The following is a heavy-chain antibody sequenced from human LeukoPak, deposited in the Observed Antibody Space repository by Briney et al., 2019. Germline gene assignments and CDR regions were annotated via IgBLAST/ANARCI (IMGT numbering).Heavy chain of an antibody. J-gene: IGHJ5*02. CDR1: GGSISSYY. CDR2: IYYSGST. Sequence: SETLSLTCTVSGGSISSYYWSWIRQPPGKGLEWIGYIYYSGSTNYNPSLKSRVTISVDTSKNQFSLKLSSVTAADTAVYYCAREVAAAGTPYNWFDPWGQGTLFTVSS. D-gene: IGHD6-13*01. V-gene: IGHV4-59*12. CDR3: AREVAAAGTPYNWFDP.